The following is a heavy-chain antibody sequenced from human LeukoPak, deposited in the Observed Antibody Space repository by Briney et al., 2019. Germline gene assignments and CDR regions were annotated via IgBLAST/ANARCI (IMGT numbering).Heavy chain of an antibody. CDR1: GGSISSSSYY. J-gene: IGHJ3*02. Sequence: PSETLSLTCTVSGGSISSSSYYWGWIRQPPGKGLEWIGSIYYSGSTYYNPSLKSRVTISVDTSKNQFSLKLSSVTAADMAVYYCARGGDGYNYFAAFDIWGQGTMVTASS. V-gene: IGHV4-39*07. D-gene: IGHD5-24*01. CDR2: IYYSGST. CDR3: ARGGDGYNYFAAFDI.